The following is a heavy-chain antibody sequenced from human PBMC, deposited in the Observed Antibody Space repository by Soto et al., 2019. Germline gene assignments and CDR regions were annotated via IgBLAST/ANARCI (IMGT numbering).Heavy chain of an antibody. V-gene: IGHV3-21*01. CDR1: GFTFSSYA. CDR2: ISSRSDI. D-gene: IGHD2-2*02. Sequence: PGGSLRLSCAASGFTFSSYAMSWVRQAPGKGLEWVSSISSRSDIYYADSVKGRFTISRDNAKNSVSLQMNSLRAEDTAVYYCAREYTAWPLAYGLDVWGQGTTVPVSS. J-gene: IGHJ6*01. CDR3: AREYTAWPLAYGLDV.